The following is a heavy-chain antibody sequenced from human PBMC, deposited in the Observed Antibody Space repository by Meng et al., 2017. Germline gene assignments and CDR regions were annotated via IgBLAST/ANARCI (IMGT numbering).Heavy chain of an antibody. V-gene: IGHV1-69*13. CDR3: ARDPTPRYSGSYYFDY. CDR2: TIPTFGTA. J-gene: IGHJ4*02. CDR1: GGTFSSYA. D-gene: IGHD1-26*01. Sequence: SVKVSCKASGGTFSSYATSWVRQAPGQGLEWMGGTIPTFGTANYAQKYQGRVTITADESTSTAYMELSSLRSEDTAVYYCARDPTPRYSGSYYFDYWGQGTLVTVSS.